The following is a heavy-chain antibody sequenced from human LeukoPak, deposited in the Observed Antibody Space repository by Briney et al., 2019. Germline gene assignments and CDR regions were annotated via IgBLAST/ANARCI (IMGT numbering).Heavy chain of an antibody. J-gene: IGHJ4*02. Sequence: PGGSLRLSCAASGFTFSSSDMHWVRQAAGKGLEWISAIGTAGDTYYAGSVKGRFTVSRENAKNSLYLQMNSLRAGDTAVYYCARDRSGLHYWGQGTLVTVSS. CDR3: ARDRSGLHY. V-gene: IGHV3-13*01. CDR2: IGTAGDT. CDR1: GFTFSSSD. D-gene: IGHD3-3*01.